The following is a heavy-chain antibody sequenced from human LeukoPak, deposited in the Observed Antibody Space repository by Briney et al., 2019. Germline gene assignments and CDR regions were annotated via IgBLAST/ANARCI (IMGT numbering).Heavy chain of an antibody. J-gene: IGHJ6*03. CDR1: GFTFSSYA. V-gene: IGHV3-23*01. CDR2: ISGSGGST. Sequence: GSLRLSCAASGFTFSSYAMSWVRQAPGKGLEWVSAISGSGGSTYYADSVKGRFTISRGNSKNTLYLQMNSLRAEDTAVYYCAKIQQDIVVVVAARAYYYYYMDVWGKGTTVTVSS. D-gene: IGHD2-15*01. CDR3: AKIQQDIVVVVAARAYYYYYMDV.